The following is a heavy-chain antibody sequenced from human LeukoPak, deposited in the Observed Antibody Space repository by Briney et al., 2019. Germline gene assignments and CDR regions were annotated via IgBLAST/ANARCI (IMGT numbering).Heavy chain of an antibody. CDR1: GGSISSSSYY. CDR2: IYYSGST. V-gene: IGHV4-39*01. Sequence: SETLSLTCTVSGGSISSSSYYWGWIRQPPGRGLEWIGSIYYSGSTYYNPSLKSRVTISVDTSKNQSSLKLSSVSAADTAVYYCVRHIVVVSTPADWFDPWGKGTLVTVSS. CDR3: VRHIVVVSTPADWFDP. D-gene: IGHD2-21*01. J-gene: IGHJ5*02.